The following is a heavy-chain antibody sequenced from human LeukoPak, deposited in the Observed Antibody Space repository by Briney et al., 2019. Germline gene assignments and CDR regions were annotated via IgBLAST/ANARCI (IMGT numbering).Heavy chain of an antibody. CDR1: GYTFTTYW. V-gene: IGHV5-51*01. CDR3: AMRAGGMHAFDI. J-gene: IGHJ3*02. D-gene: IGHD6-13*01. CDR2: IYPGDSDT. Sequence: GESLKISCEASGYTFTTYWIAWVRQMPGKGLEWMGIIYPGDSDTRYSPSFEGQVTMSADKSINTAYLQWSSLKASDTAMYYCAMRAGGMHAFDIWAQGTMVNVSS.